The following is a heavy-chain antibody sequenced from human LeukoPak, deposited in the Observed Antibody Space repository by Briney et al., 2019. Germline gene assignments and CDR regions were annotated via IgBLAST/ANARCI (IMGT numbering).Heavy chain of an antibody. Sequence: GGSLRLSCAASGFTFSSYDMHWVRQATGKGLEWVSAIGTAGDTYYPGSVKGRFTISRDNAKNSLYLQMNSLRVEDTAVYYCARPGECTSTSCYYYYYYGMDVWGQGTTVTVSS. J-gene: IGHJ6*02. D-gene: IGHD2-2*01. V-gene: IGHV3-13*01. CDR1: GFTFSSYD. CDR2: IGTAGDT. CDR3: ARPGECTSTSCYYYYYYGMDV.